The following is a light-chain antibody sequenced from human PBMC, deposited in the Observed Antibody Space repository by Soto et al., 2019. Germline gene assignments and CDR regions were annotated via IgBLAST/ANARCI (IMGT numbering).Light chain of an antibody. CDR3: MQSRQLPHT. Sequence: VMPQTPLSLSVTPGQPASISCTSSQSLMYSNGKTHVYWYLQKPVQPPQVLIFEVSNRFAGVPDRFSGSGSGTDFTLTISRVEVDDVGVYYCMQSRQLPHTFGQGTKLEIK. CDR1: QSLMYSNGKTH. CDR2: EVS. V-gene: IGKV2D-29*01. J-gene: IGKJ2*01.